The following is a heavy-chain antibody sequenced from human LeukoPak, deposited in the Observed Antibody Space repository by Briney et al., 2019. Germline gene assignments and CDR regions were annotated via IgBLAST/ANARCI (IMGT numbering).Heavy chain of an antibody. CDR3: ARGSTPAAGSSSQARRAFDI. D-gene: IGHD6-13*01. V-gene: IGHV3-74*01. J-gene: IGHJ3*02. CDR2: INTDGSST. Sequence: GGSLRLSCVASGFTFSSYWMHWVRQDPRKGLVWVSRINTDGSSTSYADSVKGRFTISRDNAKNTLYLQMNSLRAEDTAVYYCARGSTPAAGSSSQARRAFDIWGQGTMVTVSS. CDR1: GFTFSSYW.